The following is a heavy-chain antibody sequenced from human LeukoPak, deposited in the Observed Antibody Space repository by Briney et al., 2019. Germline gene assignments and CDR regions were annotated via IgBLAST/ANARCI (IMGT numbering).Heavy chain of an antibody. D-gene: IGHD6-13*01. V-gene: IGHV3-21*01. CDR1: GFTFSSYS. Sequence: GGSLRLSCAASGFTFSSYSMNWVRQAPGKGLEWVSSISSSSSYIYCADSVKGRFTISRDNAKNSLYLQMNSLRAEDTAVYYCARVSSWKFDYWGQGTLVTVSS. J-gene: IGHJ4*02. CDR2: ISSSSSYI. CDR3: ARVSSWKFDY.